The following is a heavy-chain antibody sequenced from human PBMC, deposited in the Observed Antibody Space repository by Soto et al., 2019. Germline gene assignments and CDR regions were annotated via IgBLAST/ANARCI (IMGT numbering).Heavy chain of an antibody. D-gene: IGHD2-2*01. CDR3: ARSLPGGTIFYMDV. V-gene: IGHV4-31*02. CDR2: IYYGGNT. Sequence: QVQLRESGPGVVKPSETLSLICSVSSGSVTSGRFFWSWVRQHPGKGLEWIGHIYYGGNTYYNPSLKSRVAMYVDTPKSRFSLTLSALTAADTAVYYCARSLPGGTIFYMDVWGEGTTVTVSS. J-gene: IGHJ6*03. CDR1: SGSVTSGRFF.